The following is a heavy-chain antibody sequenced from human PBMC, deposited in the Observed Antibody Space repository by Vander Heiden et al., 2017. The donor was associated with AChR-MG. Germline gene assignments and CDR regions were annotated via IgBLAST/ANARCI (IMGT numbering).Heavy chain of an antibody. J-gene: IGHJ3*02. Sequence: EVQLLESGGVLVPPGGSLRLSCAASGFRFSNYAMTWVRQAPGKGLEWVSVITGSGAGTYYADSVKGRFTISRDNSKNTLYLVMNSLRAEDTAIYYCAKDPNGDYLGAFEMWGQGTMVTVSS. D-gene: IGHD4-17*01. CDR2: ITGSGAGT. CDR1: GFRFSNYA. CDR3: AKDPNGDYLGAFEM. V-gene: IGHV3-23*01.